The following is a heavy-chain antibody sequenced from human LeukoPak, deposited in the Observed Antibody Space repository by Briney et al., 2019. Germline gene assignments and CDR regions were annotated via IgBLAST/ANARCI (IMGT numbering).Heavy chain of an antibody. CDR2: IYYTGRT. CDR3: LRRYYYDASRPPR. V-gene: IGHV4-39*01. CDR1: GGFISNSNYY. Sequence: SENLSLTCTVSGGFISNSNYYWVWIRQPPGKGLDWIGNIYYTGRTYYNSSLNRRVTISVDASKNQCSLRLTSLTAADTTVYYCLRRYYYDASRPPRWGQGTLVIVSS. D-gene: IGHD3-22*01. J-gene: IGHJ4*02.